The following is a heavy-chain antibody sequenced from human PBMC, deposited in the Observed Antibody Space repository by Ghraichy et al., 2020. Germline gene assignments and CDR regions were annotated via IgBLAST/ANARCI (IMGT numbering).Heavy chain of an antibody. CDR3: ARVPSEYYHYMDV. CDR2: ISSSSSTI. V-gene: IGHV3-48*02. J-gene: IGHJ6*03. CDR1: GFTFSRYS. Sequence: LSLTCAASGFTFSRYSLNWVRQAPGKGLEWVSYISSSSSTIYYADSVKGRFTISRDNAKNSLYLQMNSLRDEDTAVYYCARVPSEYYHYMDVWGKGTTVTVSS.